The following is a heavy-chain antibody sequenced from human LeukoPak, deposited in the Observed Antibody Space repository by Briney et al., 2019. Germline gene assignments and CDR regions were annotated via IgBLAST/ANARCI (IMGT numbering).Heavy chain of an antibody. D-gene: IGHD1/OR15-1a*01. CDR3: ARDQGGRTGGSGY. CDR1: GGSISSYY. Sequence: KPSETLSLTCTVSGGSISSYYWGWIRQPPGKGLEWIGYIYYSGSTNYNPSLKSRVTISVDTSKNQFSLKLSSVTAADTAVYYCARDQGGRTGGSGYWGQGTLVTVSS. V-gene: IGHV4-59*01. J-gene: IGHJ4*02. CDR2: IYYSGST.